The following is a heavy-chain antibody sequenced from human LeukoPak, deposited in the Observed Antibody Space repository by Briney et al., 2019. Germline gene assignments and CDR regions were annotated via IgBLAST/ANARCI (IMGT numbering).Heavy chain of an antibody. V-gene: IGHV3-9*01. Sequence: GRSLRLSCAASGFTLDDYAMHWVRQAPGKGLEWVSGISWNSGSIGYADPVKGRFTISRDNAKNSLYLQMNSLRAEDTALYYCAKDGTVAGVTHFDYWGQGTLVTVSS. CDR2: ISWNSGSI. CDR3: AKDGTVAGVTHFDY. D-gene: IGHD6-19*01. CDR1: GFTLDDYA. J-gene: IGHJ4*02.